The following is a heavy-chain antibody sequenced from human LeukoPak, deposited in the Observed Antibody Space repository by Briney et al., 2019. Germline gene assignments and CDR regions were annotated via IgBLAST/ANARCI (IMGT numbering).Heavy chain of an antibody. CDR2: MNPNSGNT. D-gene: IGHD2-21*02. J-gene: IGHJ4*02. CDR3: ARSDLCDY. V-gene: IGHV1-8*01. Sequence: ASVKVSCKASGYTFSSYEINWVRQAPGHGLEWMGWMNPNSGNTGYAQKFQGRVTATRNTSISTAYMELSSLRSEDTAVYYCARSDLCDYWGQGTLVTVSS. CDR1: GYTFSSYE.